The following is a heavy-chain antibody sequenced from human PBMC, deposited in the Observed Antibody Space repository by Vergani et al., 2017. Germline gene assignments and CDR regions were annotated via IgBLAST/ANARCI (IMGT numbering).Heavy chain of an antibody. CDR2: ISSSGSTI. J-gene: IGHJ4*02. CDR1: GFTFSSYE. Sequence: EVQLVESGGGLVQPGGSLRLSCAASGFTFSSYEMNWVRQAPGKGLEWVSYISSSGSTIYYAYSVKGRFTISRDNAKNSLYLQMNSLRAEDTAVYYCARNNGYGYPHPEYYFDYWGQGTLVTVSS. V-gene: IGHV3-48*03. CDR3: ARNNGYGYPHPEYYFDY. D-gene: IGHD5-18*01.